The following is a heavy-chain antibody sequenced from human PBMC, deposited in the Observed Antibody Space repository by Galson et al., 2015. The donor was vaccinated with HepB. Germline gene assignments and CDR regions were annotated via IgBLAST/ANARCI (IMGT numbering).Heavy chain of an antibody. CDR1: GFTFSSYG. J-gene: IGHJ4*02. CDR3: AKDGGTYYYGSESYYMHY. D-gene: IGHD3-10*01. CDR2: IRYDGSNK. Sequence: SLRLSCAASGFTFSSYGMHWVRQAPGKGLEWVAFIRYDGSNKYYADSVKGRFTISRDNSKNTLYLQMNSLRAEDTAVCYCAKDGGTYYYGSESYYMHYWGQGTLVTVSS. V-gene: IGHV3-30*02.